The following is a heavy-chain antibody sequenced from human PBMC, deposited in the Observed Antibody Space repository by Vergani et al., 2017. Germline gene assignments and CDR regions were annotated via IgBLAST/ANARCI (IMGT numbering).Heavy chain of an antibody. CDR3: VRDSWRSDLRVVYWFDT. J-gene: IGHJ5*02. V-gene: IGHV4-61*02. D-gene: IGHD3-3*01. CDR1: GASITSGSFY. Sequence: QVHLNEAGPGLVKPSQTLSLTCTVSGASITSGSFYWSWIRQPAGKGLEWIGRIHASGTKNYNPSLRSRVTLSVDTSKNQLSLKMISMTAADTAVYYCVRDSWRSDLRVVYWFDTWGQGTLVSVSS. CDR2: IHASGTK.